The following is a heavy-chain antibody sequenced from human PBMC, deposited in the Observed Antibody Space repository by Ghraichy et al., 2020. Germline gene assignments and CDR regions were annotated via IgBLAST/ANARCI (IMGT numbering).Heavy chain of an antibody. CDR3: ARGIVVVPAAMTYYYGMDV. CDR1: GGSFSGYY. J-gene: IGHJ6*02. V-gene: IGHV4-34*01. Sequence: GSLRLSCAVYGGSFSGYYWSWIRQPPGKGLEWIGEINHSGSTNYNPSLKSRVTISVDTSKNQFSLKLSSVTAADTAVYYCARGIVVVPAAMTYYYGMDVWGQGTTVTVSS. CDR2: INHSGST. D-gene: IGHD2-2*01.